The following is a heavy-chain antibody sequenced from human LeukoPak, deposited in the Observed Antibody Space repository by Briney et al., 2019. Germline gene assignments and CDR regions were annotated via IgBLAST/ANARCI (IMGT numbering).Heavy chain of an antibody. V-gene: IGHV3-73*01. Sequence: PGGSLRLSCAASGFTFSGSAMHWVRQASGKGLEWVGRIRSKANSYATAYAASVKGRFTISRDDSKNTAYLQMNSLKTEDTAVYYCTRHKDDFWSGRYYFYMDVWGKGTTVTVSS. CDR3: TRHKDDFWSGRYYFYMDV. CDR2: IRSKANSYAT. CDR1: GFTFSGSA. J-gene: IGHJ6*03. D-gene: IGHD3-3*01.